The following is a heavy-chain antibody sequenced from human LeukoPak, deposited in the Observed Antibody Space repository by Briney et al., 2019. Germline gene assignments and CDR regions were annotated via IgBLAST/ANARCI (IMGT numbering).Heavy chain of an antibody. CDR1: GFTFSSYA. CDR2: ISASGATT. CDR3: ASYDSSGYYADY. V-gene: IGHV3-23*01. Sequence: GGSLRLSCAASGFTFSSYAMTWVRQAPGKGLEWASAISASGATTYYVDSVKGRFTISRDNSKSTLYLQMNSLRAEDTAVYYCASYDSSGYYADYWGQGTLVTVSS. D-gene: IGHD3-22*01. J-gene: IGHJ4*02.